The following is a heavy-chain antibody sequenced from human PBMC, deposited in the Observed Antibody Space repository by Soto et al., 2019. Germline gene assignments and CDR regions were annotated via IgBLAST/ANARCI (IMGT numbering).Heavy chain of an antibody. D-gene: IGHD3-22*01. CDR2: ISYDGSNK. V-gene: IGHV3-30-3*01. CDR3: ARWALGAITMIVVGITANAMDV. Sequence: GGSLRLSCAASGFPFSSYAMHWVRQAPGKGLEWVAVISYDGSNKYYADSVKGRFTISRDNSKNTLYLQMNSLRAEDTAVYYCARWALGAITMIVVGITANAMDVWDQGTTVTVFS. CDR1: GFPFSSYA. J-gene: IGHJ6*02.